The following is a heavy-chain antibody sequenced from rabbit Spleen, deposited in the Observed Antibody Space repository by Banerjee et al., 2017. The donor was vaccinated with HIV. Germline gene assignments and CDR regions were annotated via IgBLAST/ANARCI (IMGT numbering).Heavy chain of an antibody. Sequence: QEQLVEAGGGLVKPGASLTLTCTASGVSFSFSSYMCWVRQAPGKGLEWVACIEVGSSDFTYFATWAKGRFTISKTSSSTVTLQVTPRTAAATAAYFCARDTSSSFSSYGMDLWGPGTLVTVS. CDR2: IEVGSSDFT. V-gene: IGHV1S45*01. D-gene: IGHD1-1*01. J-gene: IGHJ6*01. CDR3: ARDTSSSFSSYGMDL. CDR1: GVSFSFSSY.